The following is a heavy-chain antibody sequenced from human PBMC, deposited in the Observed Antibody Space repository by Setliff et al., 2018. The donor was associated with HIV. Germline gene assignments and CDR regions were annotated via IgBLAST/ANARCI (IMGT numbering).Heavy chain of an antibody. CDR2: IYHSGTT. D-gene: IGHD3-9*01. Sequence: SETLSLTCSVSGGSVSGHYWSWIRQSPGKGLEWIGYIYHSGTTNKNPSLKSRVTMSVDTSKNQFSLKMNSVTAADTAVDYCVIRRNFDWLSKSGHFDDWGQGTLVTVSS. CDR1: GGSVSGHY. CDR3: VIRRNFDWLSKSGHFDD. V-gene: IGHV4-59*02. J-gene: IGHJ4*02.